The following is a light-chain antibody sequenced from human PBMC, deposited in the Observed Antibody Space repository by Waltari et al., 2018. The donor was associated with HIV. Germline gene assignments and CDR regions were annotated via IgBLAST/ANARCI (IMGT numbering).Light chain of an antibody. Sequence: QSALTQPASVSGSPGQSITISCTGTSSDVGGYNYVSWYQQDPGKAPKIIIYEVSYRPSWVSERFSGSKSGNTASLTISGLQAEDEADYYCSSYTSSNTLVFGGGTKLTVL. CDR3: SSYTSSNTLV. CDR2: EVS. CDR1: SSDVGGYNY. J-gene: IGLJ2*01. V-gene: IGLV2-14*01.